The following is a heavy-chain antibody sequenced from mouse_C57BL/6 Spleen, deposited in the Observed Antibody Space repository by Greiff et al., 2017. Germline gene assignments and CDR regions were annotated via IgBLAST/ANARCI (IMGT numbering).Heavy chain of an antibody. D-gene: IGHD2-1*01. CDR3: ARIYGNYENYAMDY. CDR2: ISSGSSTI. CDR1: GFTFSDYG. J-gene: IGHJ4*01. V-gene: IGHV5-17*01. Sequence: EVMLVESGGGLVKPGGSLKLSCAASGFTFSDYGMHWVRQAPEKGLEWVAYISSGSSTIYYADTVKGRFTISRDNAKNTLFLQMTSLRSEDTAMYYCARIYGNYENYAMDYWGQGTSVTVSS.